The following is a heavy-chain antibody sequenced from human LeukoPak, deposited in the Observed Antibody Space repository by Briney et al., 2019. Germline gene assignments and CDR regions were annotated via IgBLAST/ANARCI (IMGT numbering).Heavy chain of an antibody. CDR2: ISSSGSTI. V-gene: IGHV3-48*04. Sequence: GGSQRLSCAASGFTFSSYSMNWVRQAPGKGLEWVSYISSSGSTIYYADSVKGRFTISRDNAKNSLYLQMNSLRAEDTAVYYCARVNQGAFDIWGQGTMVTVSS. CDR1: GFTFSSYS. J-gene: IGHJ3*02. CDR3: ARVNQGAFDI.